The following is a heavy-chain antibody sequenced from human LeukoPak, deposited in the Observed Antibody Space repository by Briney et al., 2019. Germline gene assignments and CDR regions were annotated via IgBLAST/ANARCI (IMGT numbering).Heavy chain of an antibody. J-gene: IGHJ4*02. D-gene: IGHD6-19*01. CDR3: AKARGAVAGFFDY. CDR2: IRYDGTSE. V-gene: IGHV3-30*02. CDR1: GFTFNNYG. Sequence: GGSLRPSCGASGFTFNNYGMLWVRQAPGKGLDWVAFIRYDGTSEYYADSVKGRFTISRDNSKNTLFLQMNSLRPEDTAVYYCAKARGAVAGFFDYWGQGTLVTVSS.